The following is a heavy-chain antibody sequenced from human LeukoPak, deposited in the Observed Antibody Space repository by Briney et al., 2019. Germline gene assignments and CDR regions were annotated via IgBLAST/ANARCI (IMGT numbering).Heavy chain of an antibody. CDR3: SRNLYYSGSGSYYSDY. J-gene: IGHJ4*02. CDR2: IRCKTYGGTT. Sequence: SLRLSCTTSGFTFGDYGMSWVRQAPGKGLEWVGLIRCKTYGGTTEYAASVKGRFTISRDDSKTIAYLQMNSLKTEDTAVYYCSRNLYYSGSGSYYSDYWGQGTLVTVSS. D-gene: IGHD3-10*01. CDR1: GFTFGDYG. V-gene: IGHV3-49*04.